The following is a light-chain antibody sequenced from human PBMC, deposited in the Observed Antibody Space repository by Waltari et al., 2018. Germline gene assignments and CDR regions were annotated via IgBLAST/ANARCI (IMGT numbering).Light chain of an antibody. V-gene: IGKV4-1*01. J-gene: IGKJ1*01. CDR1: QRVLYSSNNKNY. CDR3: QQYYSTPRT. Sequence: DIVMTQSPDSLAVSLGERATINCKSSQRVLYSSNNKNYLAWYQQKPGQPPKLLIYWASTRDSGVPDRFSGSGSGTDFTLTISSLQAEDVAVYYCQQYYSTPRTFGQGTKVEIK. CDR2: WAS.